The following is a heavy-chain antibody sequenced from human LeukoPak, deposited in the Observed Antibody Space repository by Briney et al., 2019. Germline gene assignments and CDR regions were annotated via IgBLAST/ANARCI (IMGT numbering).Heavy chain of an antibody. CDR1: GFTFSSFW. D-gene: IGHD1-1*01. V-gene: IGHV3-7*04. Sequence: GGSLRLSCAASGFTFSSFWKGWVRQAPGKGLEGVAIIKHDGSANAYVDSVKGRFAISRDNTKNSLFLQMNSLRVEDTDVYSCERVNDRGDFWGQGTLVTVSS. J-gene: IGHJ4*02. CDR3: ERVNDRGDF. CDR2: IKHDGSAN.